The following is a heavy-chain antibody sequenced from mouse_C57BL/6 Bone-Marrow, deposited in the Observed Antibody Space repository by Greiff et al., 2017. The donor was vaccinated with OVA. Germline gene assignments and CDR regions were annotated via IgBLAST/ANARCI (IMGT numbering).Heavy chain of an antibody. CDR1: GYTFTSYG. Sequence: VKLQQSGAELARPGASVKLSCKASGYTFTSYGISWVKQRTGQGLEWIGEIYPRSGNTYYNEKFKGKATLTADKSSSTAYMELRSLTSEDSAVYFCARPYYGNYFAYWGQGTLVTVSA. CDR2: IYPRSGNT. V-gene: IGHV1-81*01. CDR3: ARPYYGNYFAY. D-gene: IGHD2-10*01. J-gene: IGHJ3*01.